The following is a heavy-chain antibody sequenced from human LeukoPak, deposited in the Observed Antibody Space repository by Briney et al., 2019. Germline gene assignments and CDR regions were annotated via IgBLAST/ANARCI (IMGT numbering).Heavy chain of an antibody. CDR3: ARDSPLGPLWFDP. CDR2: IYYSGST. Sequence: PSETLSLXCTVSGGSISSYYWSWIRQPPGKGLEWIGYIYYSGSTNYNPSLKSRVTISVDTSKNQFSLKLSSVTAADTAVYYCARDSPLGPLWFDPWGQGTLVTVSS. V-gene: IGHV4-59*01. D-gene: IGHD1-26*01. J-gene: IGHJ5*02. CDR1: GGSISSYY.